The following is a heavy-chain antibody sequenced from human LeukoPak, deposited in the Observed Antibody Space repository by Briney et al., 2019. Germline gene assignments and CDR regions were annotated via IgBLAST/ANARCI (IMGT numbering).Heavy chain of an antibody. CDR1: GGSISSYY. D-gene: IGHD4-23*01. Sequence: SETLSLTCTVSGGSISSYYWSWIRQPPGKGLEWIGYIYYSGSTNYNPSLKSRVTISVDTSKNQFSLKLSSVTAADTAVYYCASRCGGNSDSCWFDPWGQGTLVTVSS. CDR2: IYYSGST. CDR3: ASRCGGNSDSCWFDP. V-gene: IGHV4-59*12. J-gene: IGHJ5*02.